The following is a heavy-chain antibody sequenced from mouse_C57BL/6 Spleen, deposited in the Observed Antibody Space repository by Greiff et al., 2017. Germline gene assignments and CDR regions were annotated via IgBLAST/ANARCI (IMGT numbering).Heavy chain of an antibody. CDR1: GYTFTSYW. Sequence: VQLQQSGAELVRPGSSVKLSCKASGYTFTSYWMHWVKQRPIQGLEWIGNIDPSDSETHYNQKFKDKATLTVDKSSSTAYMQLSSLTSEDSAVYYCARRGYYAMDYWDQGTSVTVSS. CDR3: ARRGYYAMDY. J-gene: IGHJ4*01. V-gene: IGHV1-52*01. CDR2: IDPSDSET.